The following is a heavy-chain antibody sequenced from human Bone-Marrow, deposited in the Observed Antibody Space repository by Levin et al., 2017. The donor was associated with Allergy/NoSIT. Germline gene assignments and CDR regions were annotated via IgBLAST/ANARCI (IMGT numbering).Heavy chain of an antibody. J-gene: IGHJ3*02. CDR3: ARGIAAAGDAFDI. CDR1: GGSISSYY. V-gene: IGHV4-59*01. D-gene: IGHD6-13*01. Sequence: GSLRLSCTVSGGSISSYYWSWIRQPPGKGLEWIGYIYYSGSTNYNPSLKSRVTISVDTSKNQFSLKLSSVTAADTAVYYCARGIAAAGDAFDIWGQGTMVTVSS. CDR2: IYYSGST.